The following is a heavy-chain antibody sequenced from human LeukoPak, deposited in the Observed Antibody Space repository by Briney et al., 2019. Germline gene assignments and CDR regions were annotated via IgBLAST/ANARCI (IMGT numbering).Heavy chain of an antibody. Sequence: PSETLSLTCTVSGASIRSGDYYWSWIRQPPGKELEWIGFIYYSGSTNYSPSLKSRVTISVDTSKNQFSLKLSSVTAADTAVYYCARGESGNHAGFFDIWGQGTMVTVSS. J-gene: IGHJ3*02. V-gene: IGHV4-61*08. D-gene: IGHD1-14*01. CDR3: ARGESGNHAGFFDI. CDR1: GASIRSGDYY. CDR2: IYYSGST.